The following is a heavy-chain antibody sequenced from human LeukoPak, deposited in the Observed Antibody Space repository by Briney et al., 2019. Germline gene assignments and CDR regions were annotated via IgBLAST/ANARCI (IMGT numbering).Heavy chain of an antibody. CDR2: IYYSGST. CDR1: GGSISSTIYY. V-gene: IGHV4-39*07. Sequence: SETLSLTCTVSGGSISSTIYYWGWIRQPPGKGLEWIGSIYYSGSTYYNPSLKGRVTISVDTSKNQFSLKLSSVTAADTAVYYCASSITIFGVVTPFDYWGQGTLVTVSS. J-gene: IGHJ4*02. D-gene: IGHD3-3*01. CDR3: ASSITIFGVVTPFDY.